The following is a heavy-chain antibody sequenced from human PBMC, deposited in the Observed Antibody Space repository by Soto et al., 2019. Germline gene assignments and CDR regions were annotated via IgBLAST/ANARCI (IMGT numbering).Heavy chain of an antibody. V-gene: IGHV1-58*02. CDR3: AADPPFDY. CDR1: GYTFTSYG. J-gene: IGHJ4*02. Sequence: GASVKVSCKASGYTFTSYGIGWVRQARGQRLEWMGWIIAGSGNTNYAQKLQERVTITRDMSTSTAYMELSSLRSEDTAVYYCAADPPFDYWGQGTLVTVSS. CDR2: IIAGSGNT.